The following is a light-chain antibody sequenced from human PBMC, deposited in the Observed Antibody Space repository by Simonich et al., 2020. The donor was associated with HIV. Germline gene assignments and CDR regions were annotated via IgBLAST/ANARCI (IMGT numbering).Light chain of an antibody. CDR1: NIGSKS. CDR3: QVWDTSSDHPRV. Sequence: SYVLTQPPSVSVAPGKPARITCGGNNIGSKSVHWYQQKPGQAPVLVVYDDSHRPSGIPERFSCSNSGNTATLTISRVEAGDEADYSCQVWDTSSDHPRVFGGGTKLTVL. J-gene: IGLJ2*01. V-gene: IGLV3-21*03. CDR2: DDS.